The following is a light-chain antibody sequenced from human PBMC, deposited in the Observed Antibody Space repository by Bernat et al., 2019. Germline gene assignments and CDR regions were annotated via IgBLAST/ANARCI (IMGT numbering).Light chain of an antibody. J-gene: IGLJ2*01. V-gene: IGLV3-21*04. CDR3: QVWDSSSDHVV. Sequence: SYVLTQPPSVSVAPGKTARITCGGNNIGSKSVHWYQQKPGQAPVLSIYYDSDRPSGIPERFSVSNSGNTATLTISRVAAGDEADYYCQVWDSSSDHVVFGGGTKLAVL. CDR1: NIGSKS. CDR2: YDS.